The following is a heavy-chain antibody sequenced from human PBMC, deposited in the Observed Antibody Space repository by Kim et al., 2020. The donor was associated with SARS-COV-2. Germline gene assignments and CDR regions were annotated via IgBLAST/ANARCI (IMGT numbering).Heavy chain of an antibody. J-gene: IGHJ4*02. CDR3: ARDSRLGELSFAFDY. D-gene: IGHD3-16*02. Sequence: SVKGRFTISRDNSKNTLYLQMNSLRAEDTAVYYCARDSRLGELSFAFDYWGQGTLVTVSS. V-gene: IGHV3-30*01.